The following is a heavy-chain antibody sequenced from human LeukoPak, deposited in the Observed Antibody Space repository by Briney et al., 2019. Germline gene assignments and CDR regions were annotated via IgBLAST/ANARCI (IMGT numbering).Heavy chain of an antibody. D-gene: IGHD6-19*01. Sequence: PGGSLRLSCAASGFTFSSYWMNWVRQAPGKGLEWVANIKQDGSEKYYVDSVKGRFTISRDNAKNSLYLQMNSLRAEDTAVYYCASSLIAVATFDYWGQGTLVTVSS. CDR1: GFTFSSYW. CDR2: IKQDGSEK. V-gene: IGHV3-7*01. CDR3: ASSLIAVATFDY. J-gene: IGHJ4*02.